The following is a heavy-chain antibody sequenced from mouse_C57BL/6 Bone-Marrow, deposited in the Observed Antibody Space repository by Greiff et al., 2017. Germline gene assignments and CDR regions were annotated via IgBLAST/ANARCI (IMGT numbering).Heavy chain of an antibody. V-gene: IGHV1-76*01. D-gene: IGHD5-1-1*01. Sequence: VQLQQSGAELVRPGASVKLSCKASGYTFTDYYINWVKQRPGQGLEWIARIYPGSGNTYYNEKFKGKATLTAEKSSSTAYMQLSSLTSEDSAVYFCARVGIPFDYWGQGTTLTVSS. J-gene: IGHJ2*01. CDR1: GYTFTDYY. CDR2: IYPGSGNT. CDR3: ARVGIPFDY.